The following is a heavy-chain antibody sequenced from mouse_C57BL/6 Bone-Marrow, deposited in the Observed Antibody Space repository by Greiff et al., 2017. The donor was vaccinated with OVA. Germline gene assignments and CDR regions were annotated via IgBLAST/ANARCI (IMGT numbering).Heavy chain of an antibody. V-gene: IGHV5-17*01. J-gene: IGHJ3*01. CDR2: ISSGSSTI. Sequence: EVQLVESGGGLVKPGGSLKLSCAASGFTFSDYGMHWVRQAPEKGLEWVAYISSGSSTIYYADTVKGRFTISRDNAKNTLFLQMTSLRSEDTAMYYCARDLLWLQREAYWGQGTLVTVSA. D-gene: IGHD2-2*01. CDR1: GFTFSDYG. CDR3: ARDLLWLQREAY.